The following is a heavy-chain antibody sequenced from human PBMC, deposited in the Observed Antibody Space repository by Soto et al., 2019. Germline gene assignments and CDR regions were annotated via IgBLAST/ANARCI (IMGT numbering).Heavy chain of an antibody. CDR3: AKEMATVALDY. CDR1: GFTFSSYA. Sequence: QVQLVESGGGVVQPGRSLRLSCAASGFTFSSYAMHWVRQALGKGLEWVAVISYDGSNKYYADSVKGRFTISRDNSKNTLYLQMNSLRAEDTAVYYCAKEMATVALDYWGQGTLVTVSS. D-gene: IGHD4-4*01. CDR2: ISYDGSNK. J-gene: IGHJ4*02. V-gene: IGHV3-30-3*02.